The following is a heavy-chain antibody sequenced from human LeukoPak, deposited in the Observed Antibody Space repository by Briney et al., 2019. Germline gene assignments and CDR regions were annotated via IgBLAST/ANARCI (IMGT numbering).Heavy chain of an antibody. CDR1: GGSISSGSYY. V-gene: IGHV4-61*02. J-gene: IGHJ4*02. D-gene: IGHD3-16*02. Sequence: SETLSLTCTVSGGSISSGSYYWSWIRQPAGKGLEWIGRIYTSGSTNYNPSLKSRVTISVDTSKNQFSLKLSSVTAADTAVYYCARVLGYDYVWGSYPYSSWGQETLVTVSS. CDR2: IYTSGST. CDR3: ARVLGYDYVWGSYPYSS.